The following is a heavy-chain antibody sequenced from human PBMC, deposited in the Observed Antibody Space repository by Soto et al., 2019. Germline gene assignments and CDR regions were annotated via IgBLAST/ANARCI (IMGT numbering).Heavy chain of an antibody. D-gene: IGHD6-6*01. Sequence: GGCLRLSCAASGFTFSSYAMSWVRQAPGKGLEWVSAISGSGGSTYYADSVKGRFTISRDNSKNTLYLQMNSLRAEDTAVYYCAKARIAARYFDYWGQGTLVTVYS. J-gene: IGHJ4*02. CDR1: GFTFSSYA. CDR2: ISGSGGST. V-gene: IGHV3-23*01. CDR3: AKARIAARYFDY.